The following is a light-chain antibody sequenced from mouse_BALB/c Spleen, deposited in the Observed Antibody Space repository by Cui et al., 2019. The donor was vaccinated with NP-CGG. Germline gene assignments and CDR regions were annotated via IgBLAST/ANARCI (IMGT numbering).Light chain of an antibody. CDR1: TGAVTTSNY. J-gene: IGLJ1*01. V-gene: IGLV1*01. CDR2: GTN. CDR3: ALWYSNHWV. Sequence: QAVVTQESALTTSPGETVTPTCRSRTGAVTTSNYANWVQEKPDHLFTGLIGGTNNRAPGVPARFSGSLMGDKAALTITGAQTEDEAIYFCALWYSNHWVFGGGTKLTVL.